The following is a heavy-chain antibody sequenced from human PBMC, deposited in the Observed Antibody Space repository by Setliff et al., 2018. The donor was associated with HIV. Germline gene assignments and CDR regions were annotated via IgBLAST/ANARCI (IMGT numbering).Heavy chain of an antibody. CDR3: ARGKTWLRFLDY. CDR1: GYTFNNYG. CDR2: INTHSGYT. V-gene: IGHV1-18*01. D-gene: IGHD5-12*01. J-gene: IGHJ4*02. Sequence: VASVKVSCKASGYTFNNYGISWVRQAPGQGLEWMGWINTHSGYTNYAQNVQGRVTVTMDTSTSTAHMELRSLKSDDTAVYYCARGKTWLRFLDYWGQGTLVTVSS.